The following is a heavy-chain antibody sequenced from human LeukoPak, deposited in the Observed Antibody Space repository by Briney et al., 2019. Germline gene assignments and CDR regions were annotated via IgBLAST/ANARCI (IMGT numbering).Heavy chain of an antibody. CDR2: IYYSGST. Sequence: SETLSLTCTVSGGSISSGVYYWSWIRQHPGKGLEWIGYIYYSGSTYYNPSLKSRVTISVDTSKNQFSLKLSSVTAADTAVYYCASKGDYYDSSGYPFGAFDIWGQGTMVTVSS. D-gene: IGHD3-22*01. CDR3: ASKGDYYDSSGYPFGAFDI. J-gene: IGHJ3*02. V-gene: IGHV4-31*03. CDR1: GGSISSGVYY.